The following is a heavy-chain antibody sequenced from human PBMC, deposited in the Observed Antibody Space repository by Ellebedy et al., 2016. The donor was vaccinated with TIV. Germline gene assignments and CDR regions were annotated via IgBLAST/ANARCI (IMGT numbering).Heavy chain of an antibody. CDR2: INHSGST. Sequence: MPSETLSLTCAVYGGSFSGYYWSWIRQPPGKGLEWIGEINHSGSTNYSPSLKSRLTISGDTSKNQFSLKLSSVTAADTAVYFCARGPRRYDILTGYSNQLSAYFDYWGQGTLVTVSS. CDR3: ARGPRRYDILTGYSNQLSAYFDY. V-gene: IGHV4-34*01. D-gene: IGHD3-9*01. J-gene: IGHJ4*02. CDR1: GGSFSGYY.